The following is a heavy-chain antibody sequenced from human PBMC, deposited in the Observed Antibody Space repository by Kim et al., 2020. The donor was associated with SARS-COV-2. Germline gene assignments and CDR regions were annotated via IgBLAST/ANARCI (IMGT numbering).Heavy chain of an antibody. V-gene: IGHV3-15*01. D-gene: IGHD3-22*01. CDR3: TTVRNYYDSRGYYGDYLDY. CDR1: GFTFSSAW. CDR2: IKSKADGGTT. Sequence: GGSLRLSCTTSGFTFSSAWLSWVRQAPGEGLEWVGRIKSKADGGTTDYAAPVKGRFTISRDDSKNTLYLQVNSLKTEDTAVYYCTTVRNYYDSRGYYGDYLDYWGQGTLVTVSS. J-gene: IGHJ4*02.